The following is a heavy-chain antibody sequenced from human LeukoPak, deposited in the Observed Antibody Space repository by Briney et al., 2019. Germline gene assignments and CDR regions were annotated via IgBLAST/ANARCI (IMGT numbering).Heavy chain of an antibody. CDR2: IYYSGST. V-gene: IGHV4-31*03. CDR3: ARVGPFGYSSSPPRNWFDP. Sequence: PSETLSLTCTVSGGSISSGGYYWSWIRQHPGKGLEWIGYIYYSGSTYYNPSLKSRVTISVDTSKNQFSLKLSSVTAADTAVYYCARVGPFGYSSSPPRNWFDPWGQGTLVTVSS. CDR1: GGSISSGGYY. D-gene: IGHD6-13*01. J-gene: IGHJ5*02.